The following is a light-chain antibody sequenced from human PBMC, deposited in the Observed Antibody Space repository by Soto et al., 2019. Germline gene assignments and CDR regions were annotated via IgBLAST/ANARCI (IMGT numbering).Light chain of an antibody. V-gene: IGLV2-14*01. CDR2: EVN. CDR1: SSDVGGYNY. CDR3: SSYTCSYTLV. J-gene: IGLJ3*02. Sequence: QSALTQPASVSGSPGQSITISCTGTSSDVGGYNYVSWYQQHPDKAPKLMIYEVNNRPSGVSNRFSGSKSGNTASLTISGLQAEDEADYYCSSYTCSYTLVFGGGTKVTVL.